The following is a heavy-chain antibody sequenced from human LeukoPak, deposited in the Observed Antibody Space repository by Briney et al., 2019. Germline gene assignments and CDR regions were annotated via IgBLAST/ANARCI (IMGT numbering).Heavy chain of an antibody. CDR3: ARVRAAAGTWAFDI. CDR1: GFTFSSYS. V-gene: IGHV3-21*01. J-gene: IGHJ3*02. Sequence: GGSLRLSCAASGFTFSSYSMNWVRQAPGKGLEWVSSISSSSSYINYADSVKGRFTISRDNAKNSLYLQMNSLRAEDTAVYYCARVRAAAGTWAFDIWGQGTMVTVSS. CDR2: ISSSSSYI. D-gene: IGHD6-13*01.